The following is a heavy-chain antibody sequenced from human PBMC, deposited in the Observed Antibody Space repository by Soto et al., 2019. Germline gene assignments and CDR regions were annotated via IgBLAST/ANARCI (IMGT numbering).Heavy chain of an antibody. J-gene: IGHJ4*02. V-gene: IGHV3-21*01. Sequence: EVQLVESGGGLVKPGGSLRLSCAASGFTFSSYSMNWVRQAPGKGLEWVSSISSSSSYIYYADSVKGRFTISRDNAKNSLYLQMNSLRAEDTAVYYCAREFLGGAAPLDYWGQGTLVTVSS. D-gene: IGHD3-16*01. CDR3: AREFLGGAAPLDY. CDR2: ISSSSSYI. CDR1: GFTFSSYS.